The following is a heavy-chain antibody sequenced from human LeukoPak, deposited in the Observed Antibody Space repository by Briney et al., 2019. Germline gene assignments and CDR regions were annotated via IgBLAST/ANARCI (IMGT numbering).Heavy chain of an antibody. V-gene: IGHV4-59*01. J-gene: IGHJ5*02. CDR3: ARAFYDFWSGPNWFDP. Sequence: PSETLSLTCTVSGGSISSYYWSWIRQPPGKGLEWIGYIYYSGSTNYNPSLKSRATISVDTSKNQFSLKLSSVTAADTAVYYCARAFYDFWSGPNWFDPWGQGTLVTVSS. D-gene: IGHD3-3*01. CDR2: IYYSGST. CDR1: GGSISSYY.